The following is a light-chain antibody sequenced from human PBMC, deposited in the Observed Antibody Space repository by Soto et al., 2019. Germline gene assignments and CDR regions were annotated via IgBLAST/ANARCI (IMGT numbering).Light chain of an antibody. Sequence: QAVVTQEPSFSVSPGGTVTLTCRLSSGSVSTSYYPSWYQQTPGQAPRTLIYSTNTRSSGVPDRFSGSILGNKAALTITGAQADDESDYYCVLYMGSGTSFGGETKLTVL. CDR2: STN. J-gene: IGLJ2*01. V-gene: IGLV8-61*01. CDR3: VLYMGSGTS. CDR1: SGSVSTSYY.